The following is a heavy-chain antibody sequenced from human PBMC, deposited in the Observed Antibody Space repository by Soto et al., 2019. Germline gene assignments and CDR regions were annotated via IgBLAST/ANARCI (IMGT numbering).Heavy chain of an antibody. Sequence: QVQLVQSGAEVRKPGSSVKVSCQSSGDRFGSDSINWVRQAPGQGLEWMGGIIPMLGKPNYAQTFQDRVRITADESANTAYMELRSLRSEDTAVYFCARLGRGSFAPWGQGTPVTVSS. CDR3: ARLGRGSFAP. J-gene: IGHJ5*02. V-gene: IGHV1-69*01. D-gene: IGHD7-27*01. CDR1: GDRFGSDS. CDR2: IIPMLGKP.